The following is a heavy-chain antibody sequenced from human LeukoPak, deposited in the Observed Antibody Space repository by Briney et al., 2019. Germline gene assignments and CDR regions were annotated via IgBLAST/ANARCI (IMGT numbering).Heavy chain of an antibody. Sequence: PGGSLRLSCAASGFTFSNYAMTWVRQAPGKGLECVSAISGSGDDTYYADSVKGRFTISRDNSKITVYLQMSSLRAEDTAVYYCAKPHYSGSGSHPREDYWGQGTLVTVSS. CDR2: ISGSGDDT. J-gene: IGHJ4*02. D-gene: IGHD3-10*01. CDR3: AKPHYSGSGSHPREDY. V-gene: IGHV3-23*01. CDR1: GFTFSNYA.